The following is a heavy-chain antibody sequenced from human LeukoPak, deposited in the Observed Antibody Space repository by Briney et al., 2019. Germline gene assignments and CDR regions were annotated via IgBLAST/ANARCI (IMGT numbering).Heavy chain of an antibody. J-gene: IGHJ4*02. V-gene: IGHV1-2*02. CDR3: ARGNFYDNKGYSPELRY. D-gene: IGHD3-10*01. CDR2: INPNSGGT. CDR1: GYTFTGYY. Sequence: GASVKVSCKASGYTFTGYYIHWVRQAPGQGLEWMGWINPNSGGTNYAQKFQGRVTMTRDTSISTAYMELSRLRSDDTAVYYCARGNFYDNKGYSPELRYWGQGTLVTVSS.